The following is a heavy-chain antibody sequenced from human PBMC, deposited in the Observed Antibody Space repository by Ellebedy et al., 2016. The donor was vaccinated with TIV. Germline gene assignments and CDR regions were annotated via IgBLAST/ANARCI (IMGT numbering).Heavy chain of an antibody. CDR1: GYIFTDYY. J-gene: IGHJ4*02. CDR3: TRGPSGGYFDY. V-gene: IGHV1-2*02. CDR2: INPNNGGT. D-gene: IGHD3-10*01. Sequence: AASVKVSCKVSGYIFTDYYIHWFRQAPGQEFEWMGLINPNNGGTNYAQKFQDRVTMTRDTTISTVYMDLSRLTSDDTAVYYCTRGPSGGYFDYWGQGTLVPVSS.